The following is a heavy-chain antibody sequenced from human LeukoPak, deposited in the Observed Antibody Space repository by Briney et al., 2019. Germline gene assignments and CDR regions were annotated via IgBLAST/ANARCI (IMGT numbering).Heavy chain of an antibody. CDR2: LYPNSGGT. CDR1: GYAFTGYY. D-gene: IGHD2/OR15-2a*01. V-gene: IGHV1-2*06. J-gene: IGHJ4*02. Sequence: SVKVSCKASGYAFTGYYFQWVRQAPGQGLEWMGHLYPNSGGTHYAQNFQRRVTLTRNTSITTAYMELTSLRYDDTAVYYCARAGGPGTTPPLTGFGYWGQGTLVTVSS. CDR3: ARAGGPGTTPPLTGFGY.